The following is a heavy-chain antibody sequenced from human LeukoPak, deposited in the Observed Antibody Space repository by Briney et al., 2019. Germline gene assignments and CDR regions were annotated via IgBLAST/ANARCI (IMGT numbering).Heavy chain of an antibody. V-gene: IGHV1-2*02. CDR1: GYTFTGCY. D-gene: IGHD5-18*01. CDR3: ARDSSYSYGPVAY. CDR2: INPNSGGT. J-gene: IGHJ4*02. Sequence: GASVKVSCKASGYTFTGCYMHWVRQAPGQGLEWMGWINPNSGGTNYAQKFQGGVTMTRDTSISTAYMELSRLRSDDTAVYYCARDSSYSYGPVAYWGQGTLVTVSS.